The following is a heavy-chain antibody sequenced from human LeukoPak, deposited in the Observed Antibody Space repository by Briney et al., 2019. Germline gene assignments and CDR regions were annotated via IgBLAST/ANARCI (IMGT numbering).Heavy chain of an antibody. J-gene: IGHJ4*02. CDR1: GFTFSSYG. V-gene: IGHV3-30*18. D-gene: IGHD6-19*01. Sequence: GGSLRLSCAASGFTFSSYGMHWVRQAPGKGLEWVAVISYDGSNKYYADSVKGRFTISRDNSKNTLYLQMNSLRAEDTAVYYCAKDRAVAGIGAPAYWGQGTLVTVSS. CDR3: AKDRAVAGIGAPAY. CDR2: ISYDGSNK.